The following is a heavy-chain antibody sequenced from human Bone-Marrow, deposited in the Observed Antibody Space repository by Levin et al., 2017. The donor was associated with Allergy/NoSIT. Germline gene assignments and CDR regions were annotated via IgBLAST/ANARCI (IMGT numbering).Heavy chain of an antibody. D-gene: IGHD2-15*01. CDR2: IKSKTDGGTT. V-gene: IGHV3-15*01. CDR1: GFTFRNAW. Sequence: LSLTCAASGFTFRNAWMSWVRQAPGKGLEWVGRIKSKTDGGTTDYAAPVKGRFTVSRDDSKDTLYLQMNSLKTEDTAVYYCTIRSGQQGYWGQGTLVTVSS. CDR3: TIRSGQQGY. J-gene: IGHJ4*02.